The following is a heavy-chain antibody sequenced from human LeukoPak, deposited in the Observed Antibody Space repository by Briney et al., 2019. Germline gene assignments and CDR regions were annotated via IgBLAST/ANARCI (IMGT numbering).Heavy chain of an antibody. CDR2: IYYSGST. D-gene: IGHD6-19*01. Sequence: SETLSLTCTVSGGSISSYYWGWIRQPPGKGLEWIGSIYYSGSTYYNPSLKSRVTISVDTSKNQFSLKLSSVTAADTAVYYCARRALIAVAGTRHFDYWGQGTLVTVSS. J-gene: IGHJ4*02. CDR1: GGSISSYY. CDR3: ARRALIAVAGTRHFDY. V-gene: IGHV4-39*01.